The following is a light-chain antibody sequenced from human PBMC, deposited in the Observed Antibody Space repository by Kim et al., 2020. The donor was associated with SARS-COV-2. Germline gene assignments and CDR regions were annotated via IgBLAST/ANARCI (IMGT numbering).Light chain of an antibody. CDR1: SSNLGSNY. Sequence: QRVPIYSSGSSSNLGSNYVYWYQQLPGPAPKLLIYRNNQRPSGVPDRFSGSMSGTSVSLAISGLRSEDEADYYCAAWDDSLSGWVFGGGTQLTVL. V-gene: IGLV1-47*01. J-gene: IGLJ3*02. CDR2: RNN. CDR3: AAWDDSLSGWV.